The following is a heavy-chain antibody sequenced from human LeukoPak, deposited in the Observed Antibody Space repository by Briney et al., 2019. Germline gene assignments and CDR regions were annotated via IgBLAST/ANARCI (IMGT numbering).Heavy chain of an antibody. CDR3: ARDYCSSTSCLFDY. CDR1: GYTFTGYH. CDR2: INPNSGDT. J-gene: IGHJ4*02. D-gene: IGHD2-2*01. V-gene: IGHV1-2*06. Sequence: ASMKVSCKASGYTFTGYHMHWVRQAPGQGLEWMGRINPNSGDTNYAQKFQGRVTMTRDTSISTAYMELSRLRPDDTAVYYCARDYCSSTSCLFDYWGRGTLVTVSS.